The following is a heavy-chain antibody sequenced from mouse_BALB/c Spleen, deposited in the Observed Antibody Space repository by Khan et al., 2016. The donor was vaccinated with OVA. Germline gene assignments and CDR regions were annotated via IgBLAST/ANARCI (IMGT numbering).Heavy chain of an antibody. D-gene: IGHD1-1*01. CDR3: TRLAYYYDSEGFAY. V-gene: IGHV5-6*01. J-gene: IGHJ3*01. CDR2: TSTGGSYT. CDR1: GFTFSTFG. Sequence: EVELVESGGDLVKPGGSLKLSCAASGFTFSTFGMFWVRPTPDKRLVWVATTSTGGSYTYYPDIVKGRFIISRVNDKNTLNLQMSSMKSEEKAMYYCTRLAYYYDSEGFAYWGQGTLVTVSA.